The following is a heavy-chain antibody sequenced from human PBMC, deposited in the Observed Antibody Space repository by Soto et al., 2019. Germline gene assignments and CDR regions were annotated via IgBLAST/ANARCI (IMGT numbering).Heavy chain of an antibody. CDR3: ARAPSHDYGDYVSLYYYYGMDV. J-gene: IGHJ6*02. V-gene: IGHV1-69*01. CDR1: GGTFSSYA. Sequence: QVQLVQSGAEVKKPGSSVKVSCKASGGTFSSYAISWVRQAPGQGLEWMVGIIPIFGTANYAQKFQGRVTITADESTSTAYMELSSLRSEDTAVYYCARAPSHDYGDYVSLYYYYGMDVWGQGTTVTVSS. D-gene: IGHD4-17*01. CDR2: IIPIFGTA.